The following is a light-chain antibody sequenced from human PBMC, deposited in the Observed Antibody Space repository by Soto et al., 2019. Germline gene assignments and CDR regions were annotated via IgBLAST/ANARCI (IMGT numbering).Light chain of an antibody. CDR3: CSYAGSSPV. CDR1: SSDVGSYNL. CDR2: EGS. J-gene: IGLJ2*01. V-gene: IGLV2-23*01. Sequence: QSALTQPASVSGSPGRSITISCTGTSSDVGSYNLVSWYQQHPGKAPKLMIYEGSKRPSGVSNRFSGSKSGNTASLTISGLQAEDEADYYCCSYAGSSPVFGGGTKLTVL.